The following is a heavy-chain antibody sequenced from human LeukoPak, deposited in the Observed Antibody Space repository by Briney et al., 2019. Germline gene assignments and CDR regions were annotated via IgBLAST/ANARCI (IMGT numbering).Heavy chain of an antibody. CDR1: GFSFSTRGMC. CDR2: MDWHDDK. D-gene: IGHD6-13*01. Sequence: SGPALVTATQTLTLTCTFSGFSFSTRGMCVSWIRQPSRKVLEWLARMDWHDDKYYSTSLKTRLTISKDTSKNQVVLTMTNMDPVNTATYYCARITPAGRQLDYWGQGTLVTVSS. V-gene: IGHV2-70*11. J-gene: IGHJ4*02. CDR3: ARITPAGRQLDY.